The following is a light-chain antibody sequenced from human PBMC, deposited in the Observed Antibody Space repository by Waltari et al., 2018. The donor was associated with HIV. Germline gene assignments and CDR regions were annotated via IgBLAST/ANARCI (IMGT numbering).Light chain of an antibody. V-gene: IGLV1-51*01. CDR2: DNN. CDR1: SSNIGNNY. CDR3: GTWDSGLSAVV. Sequence: QSVLTQPPSVSAAPGQKVTISCSGSSSNIGNNYVSWYQQLPGTAPKLPIYDNNNRPSGIPDRFSGSKSGPSATLGITGLQTGDEADYYCGTWDSGLSAVVFGGGTKLTVL. J-gene: IGLJ3*02.